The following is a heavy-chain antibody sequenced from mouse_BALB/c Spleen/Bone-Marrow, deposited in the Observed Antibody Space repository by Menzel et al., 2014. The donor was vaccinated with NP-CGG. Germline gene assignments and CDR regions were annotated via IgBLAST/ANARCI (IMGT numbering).Heavy chain of an antibody. CDR2: IYPGTGST. CDR1: GYTFTSYW. D-gene: IGHD3-3*01. Sequence: LQQSGSELVRPGASVKLSCKASGYTFTSYWMHWVKQRPGQGLEWIGNIYPGTGSTNYDVKFKSKGTLTVDTSSSTAYMHLSSLTSEDSAVYFCTRRGLSYWYFDVWGAGTTVTVSS. V-gene: IGHV1S22*01. CDR3: TRRGLSYWYFDV. J-gene: IGHJ1*01.